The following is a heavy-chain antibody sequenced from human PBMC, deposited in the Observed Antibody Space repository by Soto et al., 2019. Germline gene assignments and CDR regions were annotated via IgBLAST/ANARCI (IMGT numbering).Heavy chain of an antibody. D-gene: IGHD4-17*01. CDR3: ARQGNGGEGFDY. CDR2: IYPGDSDT. J-gene: IGHJ4*02. Sequence: GESLKISCEGSGYYFSSFWIGWVRQPPGKGLEWMGIIYPGDSDTRYGPSFQGQVTISADKSTNTASLQWSSLKASDTAMYYCARQGNGGEGFDYWGQRTLVTVSS. CDR1: GYYFSSFW. V-gene: IGHV5-51*01.